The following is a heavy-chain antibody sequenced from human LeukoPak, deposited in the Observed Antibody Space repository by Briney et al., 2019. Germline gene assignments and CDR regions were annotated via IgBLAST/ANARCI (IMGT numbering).Heavy chain of an antibody. J-gene: IGHJ4*02. CDR2: IRSKAYGGTT. CDR1: GFTFGDYA. Sequence: GGSLRLSCTASGFTFGDYAMSWVRQAPGKGLEWVGFIRSKAYGGTTEYAASVKGRFTISRDDSKSIAYLQMNGLKTEDTAVYYCAVGGSGRSTWNYFDYWGQGTLVTVSS. CDR3: AVGGSGRSTWNYFDY. D-gene: IGHD6-19*01. V-gene: IGHV3-49*04.